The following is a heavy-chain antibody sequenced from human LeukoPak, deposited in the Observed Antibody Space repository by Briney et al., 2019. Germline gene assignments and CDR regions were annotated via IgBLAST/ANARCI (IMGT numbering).Heavy chain of an antibody. D-gene: IGHD3-10*01. CDR3: VKSPRGAVWYYFDY. CDR2: ISWNSGTI. CDR1: GFSFDNYA. V-gene: IGHV3-9*03. J-gene: IGHJ4*02. Sequence: GGSLRLSCAASGFSFDNYAMHWVRQGPGKGLEWVSGISWNSGTIKYADSVKGRFTISRDNAKSSLYLRMNSLRAEDMALYYCVKSPRGAVWYYFDYWGQGTLVTVSS.